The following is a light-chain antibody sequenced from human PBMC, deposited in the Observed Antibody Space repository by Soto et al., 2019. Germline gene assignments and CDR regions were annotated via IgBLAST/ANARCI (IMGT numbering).Light chain of an antibody. V-gene: IGKV3-20*01. CDR2: DAS. Sequence: ELVLTQSLGTLSLYTGERATLSCRASQTVRNNYLAWYQQKPGQAPRLLIYDASSRATGIPDRFSGGGSGTDFTLTISRLEPEDFAVYYCQQFSSYPLTFGGGAMVDIK. CDR3: QQFSSYPLT. J-gene: IGKJ4*01. CDR1: QTVRNNY.